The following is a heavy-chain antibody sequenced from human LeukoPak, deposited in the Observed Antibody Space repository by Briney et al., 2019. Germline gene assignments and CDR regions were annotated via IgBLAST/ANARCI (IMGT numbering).Heavy chain of an antibody. Sequence: SETLSLTCTVSGGSISSGNFYWSWIRQPPGKGLEWIGYIFYLGSTYYNLSLKSRVTMSVDTSKNQFSLILRSVTAADTAVYYCARKYPDHWFDPWGQGTLVTVSS. J-gene: IGHJ5*02. CDR3: ARKYPDHWFDP. V-gene: IGHV4-30-4*01. CDR1: GGSISSGNFY. D-gene: IGHD6-6*01. CDR2: IFYLGST.